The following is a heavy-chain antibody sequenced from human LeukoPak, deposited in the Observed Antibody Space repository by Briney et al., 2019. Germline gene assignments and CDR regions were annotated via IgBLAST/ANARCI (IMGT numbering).Heavy chain of an antibody. V-gene: IGHV4-59*01. CDR2: IYYSGST. CDR3: ARVGARRAFDI. Sequence: PSGTLSLTCTVSGVSISSYYWSWIRQPPGKGLEWIGYIYYSGSTNYNPSLKSRVTISVDTSKNQFSLKLSSVTAADTAVYYCARVGARRAFDIWGQGTMVTVSS. D-gene: IGHD1-26*01. J-gene: IGHJ3*02. CDR1: GVSISSYY.